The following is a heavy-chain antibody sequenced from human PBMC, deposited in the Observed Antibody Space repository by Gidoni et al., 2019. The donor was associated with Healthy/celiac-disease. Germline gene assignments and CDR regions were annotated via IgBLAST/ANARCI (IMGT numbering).Heavy chain of an antibody. CDR3: ARDGRSSRGAFDI. CDR2: IWYDGSNK. Sequence: QVQLVESGAGVVQPGRSLGLSCAASGFSFSSYGMQWVRQAPGKGLEWVAVIWYDGSNKYYADSGKGRFTISRDNSKNTLYLQMNSLRAEDTAVYYCARDGRSSRGAFDIWGQGTMVTVSS. V-gene: IGHV3-33*01. J-gene: IGHJ3*02. CDR1: GFSFSSYG.